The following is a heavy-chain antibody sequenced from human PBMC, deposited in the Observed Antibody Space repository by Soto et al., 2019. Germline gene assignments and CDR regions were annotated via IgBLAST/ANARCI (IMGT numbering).Heavy chain of an antibody. D-gene: IGHD6-6*01. CDR1: GGSISSGGYY. CDR2: IYYSGST. Sequence: QVQLQESGPGLVKPSQTLSLTCTVSGGSISSGGYYWSWIRQHPGKGLEWIGYIYYSGSTYYNPSLKSRVTISGDTAKNQCSRKLSSVTAADTAVYYCARIPGSSSSGGWIDYWGQGTLVTVSS. CDR3: ARIPGSSSSGGWIDY. V-gene: IGHV4-31*03. J-gene: IGHJ4*02.